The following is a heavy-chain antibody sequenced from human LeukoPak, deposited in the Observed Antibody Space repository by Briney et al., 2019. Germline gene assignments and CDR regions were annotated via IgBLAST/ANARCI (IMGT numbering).Heavy chain of an antibody. D-gene: IGHD3-10*01. Sequence: ASVKVSCKASGYTFTGYYMHWVRQAPGQGLEWMGWINPNSGGTNYAQKFQGRVTMTRDTSISTAYMELSRLRSDDTAVYYCARDYGRLLWFGEPGNPWGQGTLVTVSS. CDR1: GYTFTGYY. V-gene: IGHV1-2*02. CDR2: INPNSGGT. J-gene: IGHJ5*02. CDR3: ARDYGRLLWFGEPGNP.